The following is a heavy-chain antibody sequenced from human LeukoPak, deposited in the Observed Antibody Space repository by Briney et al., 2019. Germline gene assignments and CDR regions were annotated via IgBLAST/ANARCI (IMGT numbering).Heavy chain of an antibody. V-gene: IGHV3-7*05. D-gene: IGHD2-15*01. CDR2: IKQDGGEK. CDR3: AKGDCSGGSCYPYYYYGMDV. Sequence: GGSLRLSCAASGFTFSSYWMSWVRQAPGKGLEWVANIKQDGGEKYYVDSVKGRFTISRDNAKNSLYLQMNSLRAEDTAVYYCAKGDCSGGSCYPYYYYGMDVWGQGTTVTVSS. J-gene: IGHJ6*02. CDR1: GFTFSSYW.